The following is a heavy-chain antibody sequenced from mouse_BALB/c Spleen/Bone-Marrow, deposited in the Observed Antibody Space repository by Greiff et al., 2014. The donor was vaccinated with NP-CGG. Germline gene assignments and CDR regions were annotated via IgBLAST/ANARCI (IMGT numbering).Heavy chain of an antibody. CDR2: IDPANGNT. D-gene: IGHD2-14*01. Sequence: EVKLEESGAELVKPGASVKLSCTASGFNIKDTYMHWVKQRPEQGLEWIGRIDPANGNTKYDPKFQGKATITADTSSNTAYLQLSSLTSEDTAVDYCATYYRYDRRFAYWGQGTLVTVSA. V-gene: IGHV14-3*02. CDR3: ATYYRYDRRFAY. CDR1: GFNIKDTY. J-gene: IGHJ3*01.